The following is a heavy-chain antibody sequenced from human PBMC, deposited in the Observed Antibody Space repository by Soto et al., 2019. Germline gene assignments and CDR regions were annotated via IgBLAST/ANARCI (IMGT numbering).Heavy chain of an antibody. J-gene: IGHJ4*02. Sequence: EVQVLESGGGLVQPGGSLGLSCAASGFAFSSYAMYWVRQAPGQGLEWVSAISVSGDRTYYADSVKGRFTISRDNSKNTLSVQMTSRLAKDTPISSFARLAVRRNYYAAAYRGQGILVTVSS. CDR3: ARLAVRRNYYAAAY. V-gene: IGHV3-23*01. D-gene: IGHD3-10*01. CDR2: ISVSGDRT. CDR1: GFAFSSYA.